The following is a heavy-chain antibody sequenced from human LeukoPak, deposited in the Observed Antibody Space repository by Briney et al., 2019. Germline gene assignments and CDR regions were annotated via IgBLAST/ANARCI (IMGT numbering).Heavy chain of an antibody. Sequence: GGSLRLSCAASGFTFDDFSMHWVRQAPGKGLEWVSGISWNSGSIGYADSVKGRFTISRDNAKNTLYLQMNSLRAEDTAVYYCARGSSGYYYVDYWGQGTLVTVSS. V-gene: IGHV3-9*01. J-gene: IGHJ4*02. CDR2: ISWNSGSI. CDR1: GFTFDDFS. CDR3: ARGSSGYYYVDY. D-gene: IGHD3-22*01.